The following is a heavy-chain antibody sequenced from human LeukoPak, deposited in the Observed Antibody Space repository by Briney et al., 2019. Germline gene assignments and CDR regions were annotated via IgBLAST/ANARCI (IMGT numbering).Heavy chain of an antibody. V-gene: IGHV4-59*01. CDR1: SDPISSYY. D-gene: IGHD1-14*01. CDR2: IYNSGST. CDR3: ARANRYAGGDRHFDY. J-gene: IGHJ4*02. Sequence: SETLSLTCTVSSDPISSYYWSWVRQPPGKGLEWIGHIYNSGSTNYNPSLKSRVTISLDTSKNQFSLKLRSVTAADTAVYFCARANRYAGGDRHFDYWGQGTLVTVSS.